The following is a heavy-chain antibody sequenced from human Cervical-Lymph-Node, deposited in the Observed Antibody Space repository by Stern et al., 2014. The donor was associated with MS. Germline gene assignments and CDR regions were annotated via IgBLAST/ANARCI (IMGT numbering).Heavy chain of an antibody. CDR2: IRNKVYGETT. CDR3: TRALTTVTTVYDAFDI. Sequence: EVQLVESGGGLVQPGRSLTLSCTGSGFIFGDYALNWFRQTPGKGLEWVSLIRNKVYGETTDYASSVKGRFTISRDDSKNIAYLQINGLKVDDTAVYFCTRALTTVTTVYDAFDIWGQGTIVTVSS. V-gene: IGHV3-49*03. D-gene: IGHD4-17*01. CDR1: GFIFGDYA. J-gene: IGHJ3*02.